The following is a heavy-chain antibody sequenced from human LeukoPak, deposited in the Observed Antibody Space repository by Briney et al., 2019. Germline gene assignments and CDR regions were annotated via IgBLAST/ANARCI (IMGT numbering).Heavy chain of an antibody. Sequence: SSETLSLTCGVYGRSLSGYYWSWIRQPPGKGLEWIGSIYDSGSTYYNPSLKSRVTISVDTSKNQFSLKLNSVTAADTAVYYCARHYGPWGQGTLVTVSS. J-gene: IGHJ5*02. V-gene: IGHV4-39*01. CDR1: GRSLSGYY. CDR2: IYDSGST. D-gene: IGHD3-10*01. CDR3: ARHYGP.